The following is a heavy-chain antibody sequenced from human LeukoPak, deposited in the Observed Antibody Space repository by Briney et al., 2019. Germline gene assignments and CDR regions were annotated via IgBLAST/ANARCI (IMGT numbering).Heavy chain of an antibody. V-gene: IGHV4-38-2*01. CDR1: GYSISSGYY. J-gene: IGHJ4*02. D-gene: IGHD2-2*01. CDR3: ARGHCSSTSCYSDY. CDR2: VYHSGST. Sequence: PSETLSLTCAVSGYSISSGYYWGWIRQPPGKGLEWIGSVYHSGSTYCNRSLKSRVTISIDTSKNQSFLKLSSVTAADTAVYYCARGHCSSTSCYSDYWGQGTLVTVSS.